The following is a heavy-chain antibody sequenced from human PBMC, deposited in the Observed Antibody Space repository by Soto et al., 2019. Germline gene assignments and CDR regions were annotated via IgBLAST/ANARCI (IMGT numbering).Heavy chain of an antibody. CDR1: GGSISSGGYY. CDR3: AREAFLSPGGDYYGMDV. D-gene: IGHD3-3*02. J-gene: IGHJ6*02. CDR2: IYYSGST. Sequence: SETLSLTCTVSGGSISSGGYYWSWIRQHPGKGLEWIGYIYYSGSTYYNPSLKSRVTISVDTSKDQFSLKLSSVTAADTAVYYCAREAFLSPGGDYYGMDVWGQGTTVTVSS. V-gene: IGHV4-31*03.